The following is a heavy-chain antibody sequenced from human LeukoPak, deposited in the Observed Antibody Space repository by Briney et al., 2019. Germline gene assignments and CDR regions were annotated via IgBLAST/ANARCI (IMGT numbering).Heavy chain of an antibody. V-gene: IGHV3-7*01. D-gene: IGHD3-9*01. CDR3: ARHWVSGSNFDY. CDR2: INQDGSEK. CDR1: RFSFSNYW. Sequence: GGSLRLSCAASRFSFSNYWMCWVRQAPGKGLEWVANINQDGSEKYYVDSVKGRFTISRDNAKNSLYLQMNSLRAEDTAVYYCARHWVSGSNFDYWGQGTLVTVSS. J-gene: IGHJ4*02.